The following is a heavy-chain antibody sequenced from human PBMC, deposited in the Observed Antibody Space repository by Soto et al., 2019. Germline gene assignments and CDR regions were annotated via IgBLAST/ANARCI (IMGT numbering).Heavy chain of an antibody. J-gene: IGHJ4*02. V-gene: IGHV5-51*01. CDR1: GYSFTDNW. D-gene: IGHD2-8*02. CDR3: ARRDWTGTNSDYFTY. CDR2: VLPHDSEA. Sequence: GESLKISCEASGYSFTDNWIGWVRQMPGKVLEWMGMVLPHDSEARVSPSLQGQVTISADKSINTAYLQWSSLKASDTAMYYCARRDWTGTNSDYFTYWGQGTLVTVS.